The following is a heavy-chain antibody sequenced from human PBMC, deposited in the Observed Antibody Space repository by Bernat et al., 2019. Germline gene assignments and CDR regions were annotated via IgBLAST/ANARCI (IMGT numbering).Heavy chain of an antibody. V-gene: IGHV3-7*01. D-gene: IGHD6-13*01. CDR3: ARDRARSSRWFSGLDY. CDR1: GFTFSSYW. J-gene: IGHJ4*02. Sequence: EVQLVESGGGLVQPGGSLRLSCAVSGFTFSSYWMSWVRQAPGKGLEWVANIKQDGSDKYYVDSVKGRFTISRDNAKNSLYLQRNSLRGEDTAVYYCARDRARSSRWFSGLDYWGQGTLVTVSS. CDR2: IKQDGSDK.